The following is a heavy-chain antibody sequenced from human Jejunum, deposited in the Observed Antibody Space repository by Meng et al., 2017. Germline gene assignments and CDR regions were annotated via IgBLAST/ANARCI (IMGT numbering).Heavy chain of an antibody. CDR2: INSDGSIT. CDR3: ARAGYDFWTGYSDY. J-gene: IGHJ4*02. Sequence: EVQLVESGGDLAQPGGSLRLSCAASGFTFSGYYMRWVRQSPGKGLVWVSRINSDGSITKYADSVRGRFIISRDNAKNTVYLQMNSLRAEDTAVYYCARAGYDFWTGYSDYWGEGTLVTVSS. D-gene: IGHD3/OR15-3a*01. CDR1: GFTFSGYY. V-gene: IGHV3-74*03.